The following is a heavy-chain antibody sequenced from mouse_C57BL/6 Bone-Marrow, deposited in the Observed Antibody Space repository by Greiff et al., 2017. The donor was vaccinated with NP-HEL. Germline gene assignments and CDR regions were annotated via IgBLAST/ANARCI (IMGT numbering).Heavy chain of an antibody. V-gene: IGHV5-17*01. D-gene: IGHD1-1*01. CDR1: GFTFSDYG. J-gene: IGHJ1*03. CDR3: ARPAYGSTYWYFDV. Sequence: EVHLVESGGGLVKPGGSLKLSCAASGFTFSDYGMHWVRQAPEKGLEWVAYISSGSSTIYYVDTVKGRFTISRDNAKNTLFLQMTSLRSEDTAMYYCARPAYGSTYWYFDVWGTGTTVTVSS. CDR2: ISSGSSTI.